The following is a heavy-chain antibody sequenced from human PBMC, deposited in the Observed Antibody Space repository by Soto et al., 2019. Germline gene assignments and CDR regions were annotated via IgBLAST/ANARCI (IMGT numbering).Heavy chain of an antibody. CDR1: GFNFSSYG. Sequence: QVQLVESGGGVVQPGRSLRLSCGASGFNFSSYGMHWVRQAPGKGLEWVAVTWYDGSNKYYADSVKGRFTISRDNSKNTLYLQMNSLRAEDTDVYYGAREDTTLVGNAFDVWGQGTTVTVSS. J-gene: IGHJ3*01. CDR2: TWYDGSNK. CDR3: AREDTTLVGNAFDV. V-gene: IGHV3-33*01. D-gene: IGHD5-18*01.